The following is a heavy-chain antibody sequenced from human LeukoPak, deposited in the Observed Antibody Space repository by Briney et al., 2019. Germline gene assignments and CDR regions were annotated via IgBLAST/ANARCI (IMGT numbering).Heavy chain of an antibody. D-gene: IGHD2-15*01. CDR1: GGSISSYY. CDR3: ARGFVLFDP. J-gene: IGHJ5*02. Sequence: PSETLSLTCTVSGGSISSYYWSWIRQPPGKGLEWVGYIYYSGSTNYNPSLKSRVTISVDTSKNQFSLKLSSVTAADMAVYYCARGFVLFDPWGQGTLVTVSS. CDR2: IYYSGST. V-gene: IGHV4-59*12.